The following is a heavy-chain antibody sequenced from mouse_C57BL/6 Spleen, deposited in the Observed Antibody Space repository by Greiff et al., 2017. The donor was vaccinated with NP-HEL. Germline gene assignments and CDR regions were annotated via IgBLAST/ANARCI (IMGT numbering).Heavy chain of an antibody. CDR2: IYIGNGYT. J-gene: IGHJ3*01. V-gene: IGHV1-58*01. Sequence: DVKLQESGAELVRPGSSVKMSCKTSGYTFTSYGINWVKQRPGQGLEWIGYIYIGNGYTEYNEKFKGKATLTSDTSSSTAYMQLSSLTSEDSAIYFCARSHYGSSYGFAYWGQGTLVTVSA. CDR3: ARSHYGSSYGFAY. CDR1: GYTFTSYG. D-gene: IGHD1-1*01.